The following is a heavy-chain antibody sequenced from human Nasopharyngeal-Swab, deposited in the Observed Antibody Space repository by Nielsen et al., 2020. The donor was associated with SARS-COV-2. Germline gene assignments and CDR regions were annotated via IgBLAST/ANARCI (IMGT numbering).Heavy chain of an antibody. V-gene: IGHV3-7*01. D-gene: IGHD6-13*01. CDR2: IKQDGSET. CDR3: VRLSIAAAGVDF. J-gene: IGHJ4*02. CDR1: GFTFSGYW. Sequence: GALKISRAASGFTFSGYWMSWVRQAPGKGLEWVANIKQDGSETYYVDSVKGRFTIPRDNAKNSLYLQMNSLRAEDTAVFYCVRLSIAAAGVDFWGQGTLVTVSS.